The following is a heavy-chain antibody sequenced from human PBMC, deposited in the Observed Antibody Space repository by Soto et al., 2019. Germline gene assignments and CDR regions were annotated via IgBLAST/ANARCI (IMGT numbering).Heavy chain of an antibody. CDR1: GLTFRSTA. J-gene: IGHJ4*02. V-gene: IGHV3-23*01. Sequence: GGSLRLSCAASGLTFRSTAMSWVRQAPGKGLEWVSSIRGDGGDTSYADSVKGRFTMSRDKPKSMLYLQMSSLRAEDTAVYYCAKLVNSDSDYWGQGTLVTVSS. CDR3: AKLVNSDSDY. CDR2: IRGDGGDT. D-gene: IGHD3-16*02.